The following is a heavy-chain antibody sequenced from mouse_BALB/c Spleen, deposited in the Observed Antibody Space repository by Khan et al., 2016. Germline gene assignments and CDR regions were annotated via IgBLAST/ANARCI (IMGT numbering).Heavy chain of an antibody. CDR1: GYTFTDYE. V-gene: IGHV1-15*01. D-gene: IGHD1-1*01. J-gene: IGHJ4*01. CDR3: TSSAYFGSRRSMDY. Sequence: QVQLKESGAELVRPGASVTLSCKASGYTFTDYEMHWVKQTPVHGLEWIGAIDPETGGTVYNQKFKGKATLTADKSSSTAYMELRSLTSEDSAVLYSTSSAYFGSRRSMDYWGQGTSVTVSS. CDR2: IDPETGGT.